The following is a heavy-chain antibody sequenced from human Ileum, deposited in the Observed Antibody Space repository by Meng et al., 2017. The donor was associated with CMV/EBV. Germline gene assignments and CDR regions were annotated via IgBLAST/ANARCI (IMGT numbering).Heavy chain of an antibody. CDR1: GFSLTTNAVG. Sequence: SGPTLVKPTQTLTLTCTFSGFSLTTNAVGVGWIRQTPGKALEWLAHIYWNGDKRYSPSLKTRLTITKDTSKNEVVLKMSNMDLVDTATYYCAREQYTASWYAPTNYYFYGMGVWGQGTVVTVSS. CDR2: IYWNGDK. V-gene: IGHV2-5*01. CDR3: AREQYTASWYAPTNYYFYGMGV. J-gene: IGHJ6*02. D-gene: IGHD6-13*01.